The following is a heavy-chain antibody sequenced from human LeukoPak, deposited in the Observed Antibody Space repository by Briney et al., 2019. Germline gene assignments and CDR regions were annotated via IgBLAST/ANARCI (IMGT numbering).Heavy chain of an antibody. V-gene: IGHV3-21*06. D-gene: IGHD2-2*01. CDR1: GFTFNNYS. CDR2: ISSSSSYI. CDR3: ARAKVDFSSTSCRAYYLDY. Sequence: GGSLRLSCAASGFTFNNYSMNWVRQAPGKGLEWVSSISSSSSYIYSADSVKGRFIISRDNAKNSLYLQMNSLRAEDTAVYYCARAKVDFSSTSCRAYYLDYWGQGTLVTVSS. J-gene: IGHJ4*02.